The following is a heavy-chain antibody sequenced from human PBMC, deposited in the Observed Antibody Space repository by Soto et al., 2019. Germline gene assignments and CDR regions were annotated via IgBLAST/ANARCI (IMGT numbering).Heavy chain of an antibody. Sequence: GGSLRLSCAASGFTFSSYAMHWVRQAPGKGLEWVAVISYDGSNKYYADSVKGRFTISRDNSKNTLYLQMNSLRAEDTAVYYCARVTGVVPAAIRGVIDYWGQGTLVTVSS. CDR2: ISYDGSNK. J-gene: IGHJ4*02. CDR1: GFTFSSYA. D-gene: IGHD2-2*02. V-gene: IGHV3-30-3*01. CDR3: ARVTGVVPAAIRGVIDY.